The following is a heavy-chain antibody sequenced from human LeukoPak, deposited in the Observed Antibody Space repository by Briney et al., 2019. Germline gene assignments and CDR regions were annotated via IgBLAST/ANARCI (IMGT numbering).Heavy chain of an antibody. D-gene: IGHD3-10*01. V-gene: IGHV4-39*07. J-gene: IGHJ3*02. CDR1: GGSHSSTRYY. CDR2: IYYSGHT. CDR3: ASYPKYYGSEGWVAFDI. Sequence: SEPLSLTCTVSGGSHSSTRYYWRWIRQPPGKGVEWIGNIYYSGHTHNNPSLKSRVTISVDTSKNQFSLKLSSVTAADTAVYYCASYPKYYGSEGWVAFDIWGQGTMVTVSS.